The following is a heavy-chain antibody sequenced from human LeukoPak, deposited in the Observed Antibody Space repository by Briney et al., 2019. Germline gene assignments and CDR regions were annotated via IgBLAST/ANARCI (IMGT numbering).Heavy chain of an antibody. CDR1: GFTFSRYS. J-gene: IGHJ6*03. CDR3: AREFYYDSSGLAATPPGYYMDI. D-gene: IGHD3-22*01. CDR2: ISTSSSYI. V-gene: IGHV3-21*01. Sequence: GESLRLSCAASGFTFSRYSMNWVRQAPGKGLEWVSSISTSSSYIYYADSVKGRFTISRDNAKNSLYLQMNSLRAEDTAVYYCAREFYYDSSGLAATPPGYYMDIWGKGTTVIVSS.